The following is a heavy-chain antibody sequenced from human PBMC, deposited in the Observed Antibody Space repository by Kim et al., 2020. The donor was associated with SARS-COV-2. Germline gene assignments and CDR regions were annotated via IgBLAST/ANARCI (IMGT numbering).Heavy chain of an antibody. CDR3: ASPQPSLLSTTYYYDSSGYSLDY. CDR2: INAGNGNT. J-gene: IGHJ4*02. D-gene: IGHD3-22*01. V-gene: IGHV1-3*01. Sequence: ASVKVSCKASGYTFTSYAMHWVRQAPGQRLEWMGWINAGNGNTKYSQKFQGRVTITRDTSASTAYMELSSLRSEDTAVYYCASPQPSLLSTTYYYDSSGYSLDYWGQGTLVTVSS. CDR1: GYTFTSYA.